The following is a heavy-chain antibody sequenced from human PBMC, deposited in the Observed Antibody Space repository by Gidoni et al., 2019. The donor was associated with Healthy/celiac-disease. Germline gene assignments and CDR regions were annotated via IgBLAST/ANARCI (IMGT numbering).Heavy chain of an antibody. D-gene: IGHD1-26*01. V-gene: IGHV3-23*01. CDR3: AKRRGSYYRSSHGMDV. Sequence: EVQLMESGGGLVQPGGSLRLSCAASGFTFSSYAMSWVRQAPGKGLAWVSAISGSGGSTYYADSVKGRFTISRDNSKNTLYLQMNSLRAEDTAVYYCAKRRGSYYRSSHGMDVWGQGTTVTVSS. CDR1: GFTFSSYA. CDR2: ISGSGGST. J-gene: IGHJ6*02.